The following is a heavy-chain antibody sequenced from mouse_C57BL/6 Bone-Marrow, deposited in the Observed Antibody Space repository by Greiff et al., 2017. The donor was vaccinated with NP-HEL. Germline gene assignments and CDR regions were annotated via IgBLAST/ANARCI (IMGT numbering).Heavy chain of an antibody. CDR1: GYTFTDYN. J-gene: IGHJ4*01. Sequence: EVQLQQSGPELVKPGASVTLPCKASGYTFTDYNMDWVKQSHGQSLEWIGDINPNTGGTIYNQKFKGKATLTVDKSSSTAYMELRSLTSEDTAVYYCARGDLYYGSCCYFAMEGWGRGASVTV. D-gene: IGHD1-1*01. V-gene: IGHV1-18*01. CDR2: INPNTGGT. CDR3: ARGDLYYGSCCYFAMEG.